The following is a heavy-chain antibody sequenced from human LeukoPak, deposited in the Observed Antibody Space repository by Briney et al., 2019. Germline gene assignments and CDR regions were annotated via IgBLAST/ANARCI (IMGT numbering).Heavy chain of an antibody. CDR1: GYTFTSYG. V-gene: IGHV1-18*01. CDR3: ARVVTPTSPFCLAMVY. J-gene: IGHJ4*02. D-gene: IGHD5-18*01. Sequence: ASVKVSCKASGYTFTSYGISWVRQAPGQGLDWMGWISAYNGNTNYAQKLQGRVTMTTDTSTSTAYMELRSLRSDDTAAYYCARVVTPTSPFCLAMVYWGQGTLVTVSS. CDR2: ISAYNGNT.